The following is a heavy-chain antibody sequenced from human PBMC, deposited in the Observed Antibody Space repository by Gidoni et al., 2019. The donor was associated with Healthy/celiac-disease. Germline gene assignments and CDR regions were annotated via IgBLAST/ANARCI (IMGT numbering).Heavy chain of an antibody. CDR1: GGSLSSSSYY. CDR3: ARQGGTTSGNWFDP. J-gene: IGHJ5*02. V-gene: IGHV4-39*01. Sequence: QLQLQESGPGLVKPSETLSLTRTVPGGSLSSSSYYWGWIRQPTGQGLEWIGSIYYGGSTYYNPSLKSRVTISVDTSKNQFSLKLSSVTAADTAVYYCARQGGTTSGNWFDPWGQGTLVTVSS. CDR2: IYYGGST. D-gene: IGHD1-7*01.